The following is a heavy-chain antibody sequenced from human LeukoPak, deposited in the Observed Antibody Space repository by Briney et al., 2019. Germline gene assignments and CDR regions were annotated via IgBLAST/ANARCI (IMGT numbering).Heavy chain of an antibody. CDR1: GGSISSYY. CDR3: AKGRSGYYLDY. V-gene: IGHV4-59*01. Sequence: SETLSLTCTVSGGSISSYYWSWIRQPPGKGLEWIGYIFYSGGTNYNPSLKSRVTISVDTSKNQFSLKLSSVTAADTALYYCAKGRSGYYLDYWGQGTLVTVSS. D-gene: IGHD3-22*01. J-gene: IGHJ4*02. CDR2: IFYSGGT.